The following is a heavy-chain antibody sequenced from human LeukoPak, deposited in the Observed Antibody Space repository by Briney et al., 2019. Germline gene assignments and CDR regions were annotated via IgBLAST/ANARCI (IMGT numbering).Heavy chain of an antibody. J-gene: IGHJ4*02. CDR2: IYHSGST. V-gene: IGHV4-38-2*02. CDR3: ARGDTAMGPNDY. Sequence: PSETLSLTCTVSGGSISSGYYWGWIRQPPGKGLEWIGSIYHSGSTYYNPSLKSRVTISVDTSKNQFSLKLSSVTAADTAVYYCARGDTAMGPNDYWGQGTLVTVSS. D-gene: IGHD5-18*01. CDR1: GGSISSGYY.